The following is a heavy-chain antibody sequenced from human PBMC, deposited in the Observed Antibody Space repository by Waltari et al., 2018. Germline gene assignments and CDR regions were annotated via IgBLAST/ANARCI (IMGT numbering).Heavy chain of an antibody. Sequence: QLQLQESGPGLVKPSATLSLTCSVSVVSITTNRHYWGWIRQPPGQGLEWIGTISYNGATYSSPSLRSRVTIFRDTSKNQLSLKLGSVTAADTAFYYCATYIGASLGTAAFDVWGQGTMVTVSS. D-gene: IGHD5-12*01. J-gene: IGHJ3*01. CDR1: VVSITTNRHY. CDR3: ATYIGASLGTAAFDV. V-gene: IGHV4-39*01. CDR2: ISYNGAT.